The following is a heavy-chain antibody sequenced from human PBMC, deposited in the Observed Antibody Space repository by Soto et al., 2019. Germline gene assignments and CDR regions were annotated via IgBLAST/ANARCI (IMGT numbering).Heavy chain of an antibody. Sequence: EVQLVESGGGLVQPGGSLRLSCAASGFTFSSYWMSWVHQAPGKGLEWVANIKQDGSEKYYVDSVKGRFTISRDNGKNSLYLQMNSLRAEDTAVYYCARGMEGYYDILPGYYLDYFDYWGQGTLVTVSS. D-gene: IGHD3-9*01. V-gene: IGHV3-7*05. CDR1: GFTFSSYW. CDR2: IKQDGSEK. J-gene: IGHJ4*02. CDR3: ARGMEGYYDILPGYYLDYFDY.